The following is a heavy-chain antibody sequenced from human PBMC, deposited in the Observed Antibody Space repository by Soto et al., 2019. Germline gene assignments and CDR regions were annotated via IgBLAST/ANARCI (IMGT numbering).Heavy chain of an antibody. CDR2: IIPILGIA. V-gene: IGHV1-69*08. Sequence: QVQLVQSGAEVKKPGSSVKVSCKASGGTFSSYTISWVRQAPGQGLEWMGRIIPILGIADYAQKFQGRVTITADKSTSTAYMELNSRRSEDTAVYYCAREQVILGTYGMDVWGQGTTVTVSS. D-gene: IGHD2-15*01. CDR3: AREQVILGTYGMDV. CDR1: GGTFSSYT. J-gene: IGHJ6*02.